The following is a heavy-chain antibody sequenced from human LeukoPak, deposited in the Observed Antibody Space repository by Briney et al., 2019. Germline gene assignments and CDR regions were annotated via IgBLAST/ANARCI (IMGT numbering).Heavy chain of an antibody. D-gene: IGHD3-3*01. J-gene: IGHJ5*02. Sequence: GASVKVSCKTSGCTFISHDINWVRQVTGQGLEWMGWMDPNSGNTGYAQRFQGRVTLTRNTSISTAYMELSSLRSEDTAVYYCARGGRNTYYDFWSGYYPTTWFDPWGQGTLVTVSS. CDR3: ARGGRNTYYDFWSGYYPTTWFDP. CDR1: GCTFISHD. V-gene: IGHV1-8*01. CDR2: MDPNSGNT.